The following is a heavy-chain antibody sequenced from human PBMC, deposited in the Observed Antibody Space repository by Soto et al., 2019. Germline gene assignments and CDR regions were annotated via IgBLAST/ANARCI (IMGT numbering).Heavy chain of an antibody. V-gene: IGHV4-61*01. D-gene: IGHD2-21*01. CDR1: GGSVSSGSYY. CDR3: ARVRIPRDFDY. Sequence: PSETLSLTCTVSGGSVSSGSYYWSWIRQPPGKGLECIGYIYYSGSTNYNPSLKSRVTISVDTSKNQFSLKLSSVTAADTAVYYCARVRIPRDFDYWGQGTLVTVSS. CDR2: IYYSGST. J-gene: IGHJ4*02.